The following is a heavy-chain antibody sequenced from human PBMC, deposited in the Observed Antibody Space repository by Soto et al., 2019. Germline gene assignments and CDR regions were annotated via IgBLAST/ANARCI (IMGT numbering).Heavy chain of an antibody. Sequence: GGSLILYCAASRFPFINAWMSWVRKAPGKGLEWVGRIKSKTDGGTTDYAAPVKGRFTISRDDSKNTLYLQMNSLKTEDTAVYYCTTDRGYCSSTSCYARNTTNYWGQGT. CDR1: RFPFINAW. V-gene: IGHV3-15*01. CDR3: TTDRGYCSSTSCYARNTTNY. D-gene: IGHD2-2*01. J-gene: IGHJ4*02. CDR2: IKSKTDGGTT.